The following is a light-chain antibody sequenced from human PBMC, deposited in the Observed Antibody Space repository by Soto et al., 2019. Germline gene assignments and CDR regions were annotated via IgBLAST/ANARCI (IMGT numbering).Light chain of an antibody. Sequence: EIVLTQSPVTLSLSPGERATLSCRASQSVSGYLAWYQQKPGQAPRLLIYDVSNRATGIPASFSGSVSGTDFTLTISSLEPEDFAIYYCQQRDYWQVTFGQGTRLEIK. CDR3: QQRDYWQVT. CDR1: QSVSGY. V-gene: IGKV3-11*01. J-gene: IGKJ5*01. CDR2: DVS.